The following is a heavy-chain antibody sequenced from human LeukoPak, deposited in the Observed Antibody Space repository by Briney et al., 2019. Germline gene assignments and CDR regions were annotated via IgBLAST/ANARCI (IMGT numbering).Heavy chain of an antibody. CDR2: IYTSENT. CDR1: GDSISSGGYY. CDR3: ARARGWELPYNWFDP. J-gene: IGHJ5*02. V-gene: IGHV4-61*02. D-gene: IGHD1-26*01. Sequence: SETLSLTCTVSGDSISSGGYYWSWIRQPAGKGLEWIGRIYTSENTKYNPSLKSRVTISLDTSENQFSLRLTSVTAADTAVYYCARARGWELPYNWFDPWGQGTPVTVSS.